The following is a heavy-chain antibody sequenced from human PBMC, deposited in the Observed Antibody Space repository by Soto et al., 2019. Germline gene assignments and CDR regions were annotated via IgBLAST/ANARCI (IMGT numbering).Heavy chain of an antibody. CDR3: SRVSCTSTNCLYYFDY. CDR2: IRSKDFGGTR. J-gene: IGHJ4*02. Sequence: LRLSCTASGFTFGDYAMSWFRQAPGKGLQWVGFIRSKDFGGTREYAASVKGRFTISRDDSKSIAYLQMNSLITEDTAVYYCSRVSCTSTNCLYYFDYWGQGTRVTVSS. D-gene: IGHD2-2*01. CDR1: GFTFGDYA. V-gene: IGHV3-49*03.